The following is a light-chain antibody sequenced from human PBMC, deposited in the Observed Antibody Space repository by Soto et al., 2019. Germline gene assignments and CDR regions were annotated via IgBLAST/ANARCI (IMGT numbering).Light chain of an antibody. CDR3: QQYGTSPRT. V-gene: IGKV3-20*01. CDR2: AAS. Sequence: EIVLTQSPGTLSLSPGERATLSCRASQSVSSGSLAWYQHKPGQAPRLLIYAASTRATGIPDRFSGSGSGTDFTLTITRLEPEDFALYYWQQYGTSPRTFGQGTKLEIK. CDR1: QSVSSGS. J-gene: IGKJ2*01.